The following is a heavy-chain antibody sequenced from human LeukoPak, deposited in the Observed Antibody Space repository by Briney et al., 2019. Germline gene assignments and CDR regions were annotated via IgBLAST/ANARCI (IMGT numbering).Heavy chain of an antibody. CDR3: ARALEGYYDSSGYPPGTVSYGMDV. CDR1: GGSCSGYY. V-gene: IGHV4-34*01. J-gene: IGHJ6*02. D-gene: IGHD3-22*01. Sequence: SETLSLTCAVYGGSCSGYYWSWIRQSPAKGLEWIGEVNDSGSTNYNPSLKSRVTISVDTSKNQFSLKLSSVTAADTAVYYCARALEGYYDSSGYPPGTVSYGMDVWGQGTTVTVSS. CDR2: VNDSGST.